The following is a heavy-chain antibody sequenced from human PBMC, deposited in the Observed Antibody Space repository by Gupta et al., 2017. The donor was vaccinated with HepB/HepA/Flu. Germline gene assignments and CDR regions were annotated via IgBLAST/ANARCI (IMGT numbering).Heavy chain of an antibody. V-gene: IGHV4-59*01. Sequence: QVQLQESGPGLVKPSETLSLTCTVSGGSISTYYWSWIRQPPGKGLEWIGYIYYTGSTHYNPSLKRRVTISVDTSKNQFSLKLRSVTAADTARYFCAREDGDSGSLDYWGQGTLVTVSS. CDR3: AREDGDSGSLDY. D-gene: IGHD3-10*01. CDR2: IYYTGST. J-gene: IGHJ4*02. CDR1: GGSISTYY.